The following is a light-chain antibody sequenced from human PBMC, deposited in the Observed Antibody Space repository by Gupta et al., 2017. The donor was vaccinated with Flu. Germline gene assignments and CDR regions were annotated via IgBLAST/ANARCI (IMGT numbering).Light chain of an antibody. CDR2: DDN. CDR3: QSYDSANRWV. V-gene: IGLV6-57*03. J-gene: IGLJ3*02. CDR1: SGSIASNY. Sequence: FMLTQPHSVSESPGKTVTISCTRSSGSIASNYVQWYLQRPGSAPTTVIFDDNQRPSGVPDRFSGSIDRSSNSASLTISRLKTEDEADYYCQSYDSANRWVFGGGTKLTVL.